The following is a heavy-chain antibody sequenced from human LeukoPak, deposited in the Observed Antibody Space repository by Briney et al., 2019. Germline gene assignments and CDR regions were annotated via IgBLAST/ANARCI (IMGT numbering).Heavy chain of an antibody. CDR3: ARVVIGSSSWYGYFDY. D-gene: IGHD6-13*01. Sequence: KPSETLSLTCTVSGGSISSGDYYWSWIRQPPGKGLEWIGYIYYSGSTYYNPSLKSRVTISVDTSKNQFSLKLSSVTAADTAVYYCARVVIGSSSWYGYFDYWGQGTLVTVSS. CDR1: GGSISSGDYY. CDR2: IYYSGST. J-gene: IGHJ4*02. V-gene: IGHV4-30-4*01.